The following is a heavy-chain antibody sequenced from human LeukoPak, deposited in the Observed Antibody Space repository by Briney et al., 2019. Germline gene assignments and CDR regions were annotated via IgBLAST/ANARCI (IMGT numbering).Heavy chain of an antibody. CDR1: GFTFSNYH. V-gene: IGHV3-48*01. CDR3: AKSAGSRASNWVFDH. D-gene: IGHD1-14*01. Sequence: PGGSLRLSCAASGFTFSNYHMNWVRQAPGKGLEWLSYIHSTSGSIHYADSVRGRFTISRDNAKNSLYLQMNSLRVEDTAVYYCAKSAGSRASNWVFDHWGQGTLVTVSP. J-gene: IGHJ4*02. CDR2: IHSTSGSI.